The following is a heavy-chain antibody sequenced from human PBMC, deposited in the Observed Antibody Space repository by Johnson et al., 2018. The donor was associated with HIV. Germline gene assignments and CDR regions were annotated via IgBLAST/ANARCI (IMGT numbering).Heavy chain of an antibody. J-gene: IGHJ3*02. D-gene: IGHD6-13*01. V-gene: IGHV3-48*01. CDR2: ISSSSGTI. CDR3: ARERQSSSWYDAFDM. CDR1: GFTFSSYS. Sequence: EVQLVESGGGLVLPGGSLRLSCAASGFTFSSYSMNWVRQAPGKGLEWVSYISSSSGTIYYADSVKGRFTISRDNAKMSLYLQMNSLRAEDTAVYYGARERQSSSWYDAFDMWGQGTMVTVSS.